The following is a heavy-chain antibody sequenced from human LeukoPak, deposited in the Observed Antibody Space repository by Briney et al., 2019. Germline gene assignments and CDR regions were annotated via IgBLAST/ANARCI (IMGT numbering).Heavy chain of an antibody. V-gene: IGHV3-30*18. CDR2: ISYDGSNK. J-gene: IGHJ6*02. Sequence: PGRSLRLSCAASRFTFSSYGVHWVRQAPGKGLEWVAVISYDGSNKYYADSVKGRFTISRDNSKNTLYLQVNSLRAEDTAVYYCAKDSNWGSYYYYGMDVWGQGTTVTVSS. CDR1: RFTFSSYG. D-gene: IGHD7-27*01. CDR3: AKDSNWGSYYYYGMDV.